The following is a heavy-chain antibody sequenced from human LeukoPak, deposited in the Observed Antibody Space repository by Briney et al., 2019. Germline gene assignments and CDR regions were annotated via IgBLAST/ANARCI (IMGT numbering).Heavy chain of an antibody. J-gene: IGHJ3*01. CDR2: IDSDASIT. CDR1: GFTFSSHW. D-gene: IGHD6-19*01. V-gene: IGHV3-74*01. CDR3: ARDIGTSGWDDALDL. Sequence: GGSLRLSCAASGFTFSSHWMHWVRQAPGKGLVWVSRIDSDASITSYADSVKGRFTISRDNARNTLYLQMNSLSAEGTAVYYCARDIGTSGWDDALDLWGQGTMVTVSS.